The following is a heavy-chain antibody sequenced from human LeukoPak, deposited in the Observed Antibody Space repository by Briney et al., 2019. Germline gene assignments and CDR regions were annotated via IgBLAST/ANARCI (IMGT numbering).Heavy chain of an antibody. CDR3: ARGHGGWNWFYS. Sequence: PGGSLRLSCEASGFTFSDYWMHWVRPAPGEGLVWVSRIIADGASTGYADSVKGRFTISRDNAKNTLYLQMNSLRDEGTAVYYCARGHGGWNWFYSWGQGTLVTVSS. J-gene: IGHJ5*01. CDR1: GFTFSDYW. V-gene: IGHV3-74*01. D-gene: IGHD6-19*01. CDR2: IIADGAST.